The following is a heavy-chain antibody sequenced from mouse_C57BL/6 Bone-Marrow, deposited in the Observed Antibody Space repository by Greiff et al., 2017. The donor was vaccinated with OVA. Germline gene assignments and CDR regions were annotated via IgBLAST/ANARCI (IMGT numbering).Heavy chain of an antibody. J-gene: IGHJ2*01. V-gene: IGHV1-74*01. D-gene: IGHD1-1*01. Sequence: QVQLKQSGAELVKPGASVKVSCKASGYTFTSYWLHWVKQRPGQGLEWIGRIHPSDSDTNYNQKFKGKATLTVDKSSSTAFMHLSILTSEDSAVYSCAITPFYYVSLYWGQGTTLTVSS. CDR3: AITPFYYVSLY. CDR1: GYTFTSYW. CDR2: IHPSDSDT.